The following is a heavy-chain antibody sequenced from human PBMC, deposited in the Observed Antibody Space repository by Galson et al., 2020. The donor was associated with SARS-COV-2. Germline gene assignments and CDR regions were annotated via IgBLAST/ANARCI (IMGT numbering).Heavy chain of an antibody. D-gene: IGHD3-10*01. CDR2: LYYGGNT. J-gene: IGHJ4*02. Sequence: ASETLSLTCTVSGGPISTYYWSWIRQPPGKGLEWIGYLYYGGNTNYNPSLQSRVTISVDTSKSQFSLKLNSVTAADTAVYYCARLPVVRGVDSWGQGILVTVTS. CDR1: GGPISTYY. CDR3: ARLPVVRGVDS. V-gene: IGHV4-59*08.